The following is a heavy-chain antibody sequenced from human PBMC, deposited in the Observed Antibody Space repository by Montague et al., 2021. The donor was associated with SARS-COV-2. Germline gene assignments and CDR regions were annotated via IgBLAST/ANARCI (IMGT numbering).Heavy chain of an antibody. V-gene: IGHV4-59*01. CDR2: IFYRGTT. J-gene: IGHJ4*02. D-gene: IGHD1-1*01. CDR1: GDSMTYFY. CDR3: VRGATRTFDY. Sequence: SETLSLTCTVSGDSMTYFYWSWIRQTPEKGLEWIGYIFYRGTTKYNPSLESRVTITVDTSKDQFYLKLNSVTAADTAVYYSVRGATRTFDYWGQGTRVTVSS.